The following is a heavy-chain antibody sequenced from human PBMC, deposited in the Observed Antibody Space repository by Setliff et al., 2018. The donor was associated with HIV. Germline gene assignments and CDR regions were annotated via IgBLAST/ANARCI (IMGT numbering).Heavy chain of an antibody. V-gene: IGHV3-23*01. CDR2: ISGTP. Sequence: SLRLSCAASGFTFRDYAMNWVRQAPRKGLEWVSGISGTPHYADSVKGRFTISRDNSKNTLYLQMNSLRAEDTAIYYCAKRRVCNTSCYIVDYMDVWGKGTTVTVSS. CDR1: GFTFRDYA. D-gene: IGHD2-21*01. CDR3: AKRRVCNTSCYIVDYMDV. J-gene: IGHJ6*03.